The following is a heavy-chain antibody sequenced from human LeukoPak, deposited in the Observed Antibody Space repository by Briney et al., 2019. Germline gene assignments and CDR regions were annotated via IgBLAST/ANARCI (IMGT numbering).Heavy chain of an antibody. D-gene: IGHD5-12*01. Sequence: SETLSLTCAVYGGSFSGYYWSWIRQPPGKGLEWIGEINHSGSTNYNPSLKSRVTISVDTSKNQFSLKLSSVTAADTAVYYCARDSGYDTFDYWGQGTLVTVSS. J-gene: IGHJ4*02. CDR1: GGSFSGYY. V-gene: IGHV4-34*01. CDR2: INHSGST. CDR3: ARDSGYDTFDY.